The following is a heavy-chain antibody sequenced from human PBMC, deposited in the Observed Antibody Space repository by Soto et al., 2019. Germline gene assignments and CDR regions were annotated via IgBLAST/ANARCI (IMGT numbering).Heavy chain of an antibody. V-gene: IGHV3-23*01. CDR3: VSFDWSHHI. D-gene: IGHD3-9*01. CDR1: GFTFSTYA. J-gene: IGHJ3*02. CDR2: ISGNGSGT. Sequence: GGSLRLSCAASGFTFSTYAMSWVRQAPGKGLEWVSGISGNGSGTYYADSVKGRFTISRDNAKNTLYLQMNSLRAEDTAVYYCVSFDWSHHIWGQGTMVTVSS.